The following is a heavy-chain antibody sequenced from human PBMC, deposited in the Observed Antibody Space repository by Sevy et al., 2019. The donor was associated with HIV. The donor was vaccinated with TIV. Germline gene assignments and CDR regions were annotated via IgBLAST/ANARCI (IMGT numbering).Heavy chain of an antibody. CDR2: MNPNSGNT. D-gene: IGHD3-22*01. CDR3: AIYYYDSSGYYPQFDY. J-gene: IGHJ4*02. CDR1: GYTFTSYD. Sequence: ASVKVSCKASGYTFTSYDIDWVRQATGQGLEWMGWMNPNSGNTGYGQKFQGRVTMTRNTSISTAYMELSSLRSEDTAVYYCAIYYYDSSGYYPQFDYWGQGTLVTVSS. V-gene: IGHV1-8*01.